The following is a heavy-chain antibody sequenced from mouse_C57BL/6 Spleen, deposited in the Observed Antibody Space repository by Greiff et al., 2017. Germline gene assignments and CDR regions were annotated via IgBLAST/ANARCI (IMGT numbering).Heavy chain of an antibody. D-gene: IGHD2-2*01. CDR3: AKNGYDDWYFDV. CDR1: GFSLTSYG. CDR2: IWRGGST. V-gene: IGHV2-5*01. J-gene: IGHJ1*03. Sequence: VKVVESGPGLVQPSQSLSITCTVSGFSLTSYGVHWVRQSPGKGLEWLGVIWRGGSTDYNAAFMSRLSITKDNSKSQVFFKMNSLQADDTAIYYCAKNGYDDWYFDVWGTGTTVTVSS.